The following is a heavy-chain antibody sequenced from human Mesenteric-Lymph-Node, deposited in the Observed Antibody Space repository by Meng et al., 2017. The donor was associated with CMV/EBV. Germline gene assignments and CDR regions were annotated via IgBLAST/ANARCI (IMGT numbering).Heavy chain of an antibody. J-gene: IGHJ4*02. Sequence: ASVKVSCKASGYTFTGYYIHWVRQAPGQGLEWMGIINPYSGTTRYAQKFQDRVTMTSDTSTSTVYMELSSLRSEDTAVYYCARSPITTIFGVVRLGNFDYWGQGTLVTVSS. CDR3: ARSPITTIFGVVRLGNFDY. V-gene: IGHV1-46*01. D-gene: IGHD3-3*01. CDR2: INPYSGTT. CDR1: GYTFTGYY.